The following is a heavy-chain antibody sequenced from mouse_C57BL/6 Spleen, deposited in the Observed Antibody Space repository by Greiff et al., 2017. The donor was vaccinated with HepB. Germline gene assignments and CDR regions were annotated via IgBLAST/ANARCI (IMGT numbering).Heavy chain of an antibody. D-gene: IGHD1-1*01. Sequence: VQLQESGPELVKPGASVKISCKASGYTFTDYYINWVKQRPGQGLEWIGWIFPGSGSTYYNEKFKGKATLTVDKSSSTAYMLLSSLTSEYSAVYFCARSSDYYGSSSYAMDYWGQGTSVTVSS. CDR2: IFPGSGST. CDR3: ARSSDYYGSSSYAMDY. CDR1: GYTFTDYY. J-gene: IGHJ4*01. V-gene: IGHV1-75*01.